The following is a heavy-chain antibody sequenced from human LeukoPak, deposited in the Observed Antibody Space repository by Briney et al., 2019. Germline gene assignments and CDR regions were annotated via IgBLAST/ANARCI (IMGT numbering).Heavy chain of an antibody. V-gene: IGHV4-30-2*01. Sequence: SETLSLTCTVSGGSISSGGYYWSWIRQPPGKGLEWIGYIYHSGSTYYNPSLKSRATMSLDTSKNQFSLKLSSVTAADTAVYYCARAVAAAGMVFGPDALDFWGQGTMVTVSS. D-gene: IGHD6-13*01. CDR1: GGSISSGGYY. CDR2: IYHSGST. CDR3: ARAVAAAGMVFGPDALDF. J-gene: IGHJ3*01.